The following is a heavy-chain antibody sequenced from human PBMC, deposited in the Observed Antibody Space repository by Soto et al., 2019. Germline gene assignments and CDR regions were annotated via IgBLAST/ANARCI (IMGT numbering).Heavy chain of an antibody. V-gene: IGHV1-18*01. J-gene: IGHJ5*02. CDR3: ARDKRYYYGSRWFDP. CDR1: GYTFTSYG. D-gene: IGHD3-10*01. Sequence: ASVKVSFKASGYTFTSYGISWVRQAPGQGLEWMGWISAYNGNTNYAQKLQGRVTMTTDTSTSTAYMELRSLRSDDTAVYYCARDKRYYYGSRWFDPWGQGTLVTVSS. CDR2: ISAYNGNT.